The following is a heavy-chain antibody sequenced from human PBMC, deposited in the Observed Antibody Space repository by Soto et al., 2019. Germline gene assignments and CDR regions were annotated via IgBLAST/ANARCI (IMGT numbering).Heavy chain of an antibody. V-gene: IGHV3-23*01. CDR3: AKEEVEYSYGLDY. CDR1: GFTFNSYA. D-gene: IGHD5-18*01. Sequence: GGSLRLSCAASGFTFNSYAMRWVRQAPGKGLEWVSAISGSGGSTYYADSVKGRFTISRDNSKNTLYLQMNSLRAEDTAVYYCAKEEVEYSYGLDYWGQGTLVTVSS. J-gene: IGHJ4*02. CDR2: ISGSGGST.